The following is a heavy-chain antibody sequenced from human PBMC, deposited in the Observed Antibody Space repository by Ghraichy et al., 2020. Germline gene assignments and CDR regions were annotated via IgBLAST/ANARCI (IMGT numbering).Heavy chain of an antibody. CDR3: ATHWRGY. J-gene: IGHJ4*02. CDR2: IKPDGSEE. Sequence: GGSLRLSCVVSGITLNKGWISWVRQAPGKGPEWVAGIKPDGSEEYYVDFVRGRFTVSRDIAKNSLFLQMNGLRAEDTAVYYCATHWRGYWGQGTQVIVSS. CDR1: GITLNKGW. V-gene: IGHV3-7*03. D-gene: IGHD1-1*01.